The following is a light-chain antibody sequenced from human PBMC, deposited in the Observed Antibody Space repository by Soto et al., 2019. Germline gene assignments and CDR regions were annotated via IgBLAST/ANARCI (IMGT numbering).Light chain of an antibody. J-gene: IGKJ2*01. Sequence: EIVMTQSPATLSVSPGERATLSCRASQSVSSNIAWYQQIPGQTPRLLIYGASTRATGVPVRFSGSASGTEFTLTTSGLQSEDFAVYYCHQYDDGPYTFGQGTK. V-gene: IGKV3-15*01. CDR2: GAS. CDR3: HQYDDGPYT. CDR1: QSVSSN.